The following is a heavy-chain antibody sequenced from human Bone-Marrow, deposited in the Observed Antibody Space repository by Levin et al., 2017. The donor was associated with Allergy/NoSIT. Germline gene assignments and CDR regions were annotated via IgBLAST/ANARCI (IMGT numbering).Heavy chain of an antibody. Sequence: TGGSLRLSCAASGFTFSSYSMNWVRQAPGKGLEWVSSISSSSSYIYYADSVKGRFTISRDNAKNSLYLQMNSLRAEDTAVYYCASNAIAVAGIDYWGQGTLVTVSS. CDR3: ASNAIAVAGIDY. CDR2: ISSSSSYI. CDR1: GFTFSSYS. V-gene: IGHV3-21*01. J-gene: IGHJ4*02. D-gene: IGHD6-19*01.